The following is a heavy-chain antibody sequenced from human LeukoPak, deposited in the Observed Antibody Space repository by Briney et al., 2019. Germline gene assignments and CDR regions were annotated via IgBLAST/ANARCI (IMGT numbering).Heavy chain of an antibody. CDR1: GGSISSYY. D-gene: IGHD4-23*01. CDR2: IYYSGST. V-gene: IGHV4-59*01. Sequence: SETLSLTCTVSGGSISSYYWSWIRQPPGKGLEWIGYIYYSGSTNYNPSLKSRVTISVDTSKNLFSLNLTSMTAADTAMYYCALSGGNSPFDYWGQGTLVTVSS. CDR3: ALSGGNSPFDY. J-gene: IGHJ4*02.